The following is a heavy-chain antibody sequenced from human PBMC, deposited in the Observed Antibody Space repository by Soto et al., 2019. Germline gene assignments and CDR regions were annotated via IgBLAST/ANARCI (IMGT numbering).Heavy chain of an antibody. D-gene: IGHD6-6*01. CDR1: GFTFSSYG. CDR3: AKDSIGGSSLPDY. Sequence: QVQLVESGGGVVQPGRSLRLSCAASGFTFSSYGMHWVRQAPGKGLEWVAVISYDGSNKYYADSVKGRFTISRDNSKNTLYLQMNSLRAEDTAVSYCAKDSIGGSSLPDYWGQGTLVTVSS. J-gene: IGHJ4*02. V-gene: IGHV3-30*18. CDR2: ISYDGSNK.